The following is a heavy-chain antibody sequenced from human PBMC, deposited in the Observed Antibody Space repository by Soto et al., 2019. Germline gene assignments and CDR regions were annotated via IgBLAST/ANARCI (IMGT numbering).Heavy chain of an antibody. D-gene: IGHD3-10*01. CDR2: IYPGDSDT. J-gene: IGHJ6*02. V-gene: IGHV5-51*01. Sequence: PGESLKISCKGSGYSFTSYWIGWVRQMPGKGLDWMGIIYPGDSDTRYSPSFQGQVTISADKSISTAYLQWSSLKASDTAMYYCARHGLWFGELYYYYYGMDVWCQGTTVTVSS. CDR1: GYSFTSYW. CDR3: ARHGLWFGELYYYYYGMDV.